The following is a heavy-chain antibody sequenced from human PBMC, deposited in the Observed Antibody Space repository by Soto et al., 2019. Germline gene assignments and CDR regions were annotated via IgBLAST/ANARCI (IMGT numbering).Heavy chain of an antibody. CDR3: ARDYQLTYYVDD. CDR1: GVTFRGYA. D-gene: IGHD3-16*01. Sequence: GGALRLSRAGSGVTFRGYAVHWVRQTPGKGLEWVTVISDAGRKTYYADSVKGRFSVSRDDSTNIVFLQMSSLRSEDTAVYHCARDYQLTYYVDDWGPGTPVNVSS. J-gene: IGHJ4*02. V-gene: IGHV3-30*14. CDR2: ISDAGRKT.